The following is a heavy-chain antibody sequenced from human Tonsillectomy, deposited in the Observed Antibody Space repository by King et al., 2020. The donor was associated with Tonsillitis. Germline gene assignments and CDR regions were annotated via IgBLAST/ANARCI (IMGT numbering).Heavy chain of an antibody. CDR3: ARQARFGDFFDY. CDR2: IYYSGST. Sequence: VQLQESGPGLVKPSETLSLTCTVSGGSISSSSFYWDWIRQTPGKGLEWIGSIYYSGSTFYSPSLKSRVTISVDTSKNQFSLKLTSVTAADTAVYYCARQARFGDFFDYWGQGTLVTVSS. D-gene: IGHD3-10*01. V-gene: IGHV4-39*01. CDR1: GGSISSSSFY. J-gene: IGHJ4*02.